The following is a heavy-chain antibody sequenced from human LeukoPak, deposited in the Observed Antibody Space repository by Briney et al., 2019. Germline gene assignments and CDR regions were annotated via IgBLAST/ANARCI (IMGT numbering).Heavy chain of an antibody. CDR3: TSGEISMHP. CDR1: GGSISSYY. CDR2: MYYRGST. V-gene: IGHV4-59*08. Sequence: SETLSLTCTVSGGSISSYYWSWIRQPPGKGLEWIGFMYYRGSTIYNPSLKSRVTISLDTSKNQFSLKLSSVTAADTAIYYCTSGEISMHPWGQGTLVTVSS. J-gene: IGHJ5*02. D-gene: IGHD2/OR15-2a*01.